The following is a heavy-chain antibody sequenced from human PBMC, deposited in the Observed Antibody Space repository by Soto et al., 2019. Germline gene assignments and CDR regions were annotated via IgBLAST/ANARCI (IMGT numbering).Heavy chain of an antibody. V-gene: IGHV3-23*01. CDR3: AKWIDTMIVVPPNLFAI. CDR2: ISGSGGST. Sequence: GGSLRLSCAASGFPFSSYVMSWVRQAPGKGLEWVSAISGSGGSTYYADSVKGRFTISRDNSKNTLYLQMNSLRAEDTAVYYCAKWIDTMIVVPPNLFAIWAQGTMVTGSS. J-gene: IGHJ3*02. D-gene: IGHD3-22*01. CDR1: GFPFSSYV.